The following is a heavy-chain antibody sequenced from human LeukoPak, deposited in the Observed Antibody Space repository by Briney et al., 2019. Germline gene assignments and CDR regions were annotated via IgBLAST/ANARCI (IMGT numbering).Heavy chain of an antibody. J-gene: IGHJ4*02. CDR1: GITLSNYA. CDR3: AKRGVVIRVILVGFHKEAYYFDS. D-gene: IGHD3-22*01. Sequence: GGSLRLSCAVSGITLSNYAMTWVRQPPGKGLEWVAGISGSGGGTNYADSVKGRFTISRDNYKNTLYLQMNSLGAEDTAVYFCAKRGVVIRVILVGFHKEAYYFDSWGQGALVTVSS. V-gene: IGHV3-23*01. CDR2: ISGSGGGT.